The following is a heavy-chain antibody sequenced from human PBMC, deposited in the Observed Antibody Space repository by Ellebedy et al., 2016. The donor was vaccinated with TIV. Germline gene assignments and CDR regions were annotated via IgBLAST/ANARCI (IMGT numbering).Heavy chain of an antibody. J-gene: IGHJ4*02. Sequence: ASVKVSXXASGYTLTELSMLWVRHAPGKGLEWMGGFDPEDGETIYAQKFQGRVTMTEDTSTDTAYMELSSLRSEDTAVYYCATNRVWFGELLPPDYWGQGTLVTVSS. V-gene: IGHV1-24*01. D-gene: IGHD3-10*01. CDR2: FDPEDGET. CDR1: GYTLTELS. CDR3: ATNRVWFGELLPPDY.